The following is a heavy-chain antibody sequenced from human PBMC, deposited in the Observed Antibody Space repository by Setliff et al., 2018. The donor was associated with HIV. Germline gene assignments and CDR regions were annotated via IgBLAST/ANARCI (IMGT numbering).Heavy chain of an antibody. J-gene: IGHJ4*02. CDR1: GFSFSRYA. Sequence: SGSLRLSCAASGFSFSRYAMGWARQPPGKGLEWIGNIYYDGSTYYNPSLKSRVIISLDTSKNQLSLRLSSMSAADTAVYYCARDTVGDSRVTEFDYWGQGTLVTVSS. CDR2: IYYDGST. V-gene: IGHV4-39*07. D-gene: IGHD2-21*02. CDR3: ARDTVGDSRVTEFDY.